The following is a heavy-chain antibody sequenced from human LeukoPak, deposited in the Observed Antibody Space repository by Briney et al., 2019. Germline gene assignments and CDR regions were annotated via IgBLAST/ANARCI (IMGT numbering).Heavy chain of an antibody. CDR1: GGSISSYY. Sequence: SETLSLTCTVSGGSISSYYWSWIRQPPGKGLEWIGYIYYSGSTNYNPSFKSRVTISVDTSKNQFSLKLSSVTAADTAVYYCARHDLDSSGYYFDYWGQGTLVTVSS. J-gene: IGHJ4*02. V-gene: IGHV4-59*08. D-gene: IGHD3-22*01. CDR2: IYYSGST. CDR3: ARHDLDSSGYYFDY.